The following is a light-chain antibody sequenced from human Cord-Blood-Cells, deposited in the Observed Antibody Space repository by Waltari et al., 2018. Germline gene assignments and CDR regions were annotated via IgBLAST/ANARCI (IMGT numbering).Light chain of an antibody. CDR2: LGS. CDR3: MQALQTPYT. V-gene: IGKV2-28*01. CDR1: QSLLHSNGYNY. Sequence: DILMTQSPLSLPVTPGESASISCRSSQSLLHSNGYNYLDWYLQKPGQSPQLLIYLGSNRASGVPDRFSGSGSGTDFTLKISRVEAEDVGVYYCMQALQTPYTFGQGTKLEIK. J-gene: IGKJ2*01.